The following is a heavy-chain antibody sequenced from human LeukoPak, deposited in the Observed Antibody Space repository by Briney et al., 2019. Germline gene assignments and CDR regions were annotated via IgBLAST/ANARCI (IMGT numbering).Heavy chain of an antibody. CDR1: GGTFSSYV. CDR3: ARAPYYYDTSGLFGFDY. J-gene: IGHJ4*02. CDR2: IIPIFGTA. Sequence: GASVKVSCKASGGTFSSYVISWVRQAPGQGLEWMGGIIPIFGTANYAQKFQDRVTITTDESTSATYMELSSLRSEDTAVYYCARAPYYYDTSGLFGFDYWGKGTLVTVSS. D-gene: IGHD3-22*01. V-gene: IGHV1-69*05.